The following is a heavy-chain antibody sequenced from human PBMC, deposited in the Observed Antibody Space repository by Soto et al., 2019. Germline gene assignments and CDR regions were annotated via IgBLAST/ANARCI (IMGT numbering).Heavy chain of an antibody. V-gene: IGHV1-18*01. Sequence: QVQLVQSGAEVKKPGASVKVSCKTSGYTFTSYHISWVRQAPGQGLEWMGWISAYNTNTNSAQKFQGRVTMTTDTLTITAYMELRSLRSDDKAAYYCARDTPPTDYRGQGTLVTVSS. CDR3: ARDTPPTDY. CDR2: ISAYNTNT. CDR1: GYTFTSYH. J-gene: IGHJ4*02.